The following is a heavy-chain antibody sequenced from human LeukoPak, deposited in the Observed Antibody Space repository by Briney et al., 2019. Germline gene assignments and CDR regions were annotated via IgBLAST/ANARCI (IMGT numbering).Heavy chain of an antibody. CDR1: GGSISSSSYY. Sequence: SETLSLTCTVSGGSISSSSYYWGWIRQPRGKGREWIGSIYYSGSTYYNPSLKSRFTISVDTSKNQFSLKLSSVTAADTAVYYCAISYYDFWSGYRPFGYWGQGTLVTVSS. CDR2: IYYSGST. J-gene: IGHJ4*02. CDR3: AISYYDFWSGYRPFGY. V-gene: IGHV4-39*01. D-gene: IGHD3-3*01.